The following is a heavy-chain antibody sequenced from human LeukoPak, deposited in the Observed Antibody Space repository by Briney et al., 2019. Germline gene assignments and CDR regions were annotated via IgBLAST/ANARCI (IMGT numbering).Heavy chain of an antibody. V-gene: IGHV4-39*07. CDR3: ARDIVEYCSSTSCYIRYYYYMDV. J-gene: IGHJ6*03. D-gene: IGHD2-2*02. CDR1: GGSISSSSYY. Sequence: PSETLSLTCIVSGGSISSSSYYWGWIRQPPGKGLEWIGSIYYSGSTYYNPSLKSRVTISVDTSKNQFSLKLSSVTAADTAVYYCARDIVEYCSSTSCYIRYYYYMDVWGKGTTVTVSS. CDR2: IYYSGST.